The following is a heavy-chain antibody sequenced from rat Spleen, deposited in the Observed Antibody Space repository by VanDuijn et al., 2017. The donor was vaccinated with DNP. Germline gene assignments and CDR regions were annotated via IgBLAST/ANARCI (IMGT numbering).Heavy chain of an antibody. CDR1: GFTFSDYD. Sequence: DVQLVESGGGLVQPRRSLKLSCSASGFTFSDYDMAWVRQAPTKGLEWVASITHDGGSTFYRDSVKGRFTASRDNARGTLYLQMDTLRSEDTATYYCATDRDYSPFDYWGQGVMVTVSS. CDR3: ATDRDYSPFDY. J-gene: IGHJ2*01. V-gene: IGHV5-20*01. D-gene: IGHD1-1*01. CDR2: ITHDGGST.